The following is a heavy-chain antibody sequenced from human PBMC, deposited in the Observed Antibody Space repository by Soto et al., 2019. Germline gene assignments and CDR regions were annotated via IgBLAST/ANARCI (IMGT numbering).Heavy chain of an antibody. D-gene: IGHD2-21*02. Sequence: PSETLSLTCTASGGSISSGPYSWGWIRQPPGKGLEWIGTFYYSGSTYYNPSLESRVTISVDTSKNQFSLKLSSVTAADTAVYYCARLRWAYCGGDCYLPDYWGQGTLVTVSS. CDR1: GGSISSGPYS. CDR2: FYYSGST. CDR3: ARLRWAYCGGDCYLPDY. V-gene: IGHV4-39*01. J-gene: IGHJ4*02.